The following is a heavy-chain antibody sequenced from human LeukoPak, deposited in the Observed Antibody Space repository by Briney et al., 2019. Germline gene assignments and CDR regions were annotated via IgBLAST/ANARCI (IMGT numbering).Heavy chain of an antibody. J-gene: IGHJ3*02. CDR1: GFPFSSYG. D-gene: IGHD2-21*02. V-gene: IGHV3-33*01. CDR3: ARIYCGGDCLDSAPLSDAFDI. Sequence: PGGSLRPSCAASGFPFSSYGMHWVRQAPGKGLEWVAVIWYDGSKKYYGDSVKGRFTTSRDNSKNTLYLQVNSLRAEDTAVYYCARIYCGGDCLDSAPLSDAFDIWGQGTMVTVSS. CDR2: IWYDGSKK.